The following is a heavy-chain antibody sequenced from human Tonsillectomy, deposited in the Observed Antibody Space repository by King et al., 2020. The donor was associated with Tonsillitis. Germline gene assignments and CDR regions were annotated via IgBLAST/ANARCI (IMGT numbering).Heavy chain of an antibody. D-gene: IGHD2-2*01. CDR1: GYTFTSYG. J-gene: IGHJ6*03. CDR2: INTDNGNT. V-gene: IGHV1-18*01. Sequence: QLVQSGAEVKKPGASVKVSCKASGYTFTSYGISWVRQAPGQGLEWMGWINTDNGNTNYAQKVQGRVTMTTDTSKNTAYMELRSLRSDDTVLYFCARAPIVVVPTAKSGNYYYYMDVGGKGTTVTVSS. CDR3: ARAPIVVVPTAKSGNYYYYMDV.